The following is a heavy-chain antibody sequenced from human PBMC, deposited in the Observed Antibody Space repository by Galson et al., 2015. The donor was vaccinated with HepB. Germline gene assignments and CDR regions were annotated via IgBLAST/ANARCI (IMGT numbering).Heavy chain of an antibody. Sequence: CAISGDSVSSSSAAWNWIRQSPSRGLEWLGRINYRSTWYNDYAVSVKSRITINPDTSMNQFSLHLNSVTPEDTAVYYCARVGRNGYCSKGVCYAADYWGQGTLVTVSS. J-gene: IGHJ4*02. CDR2: INYRSTWYN. CDR3: ARVGRNGYCSKGVCYAADY. V-gene: IGHV6-1*01. CDR1: GDSVSSSSAA. D-gene: IGHD2-8*01.